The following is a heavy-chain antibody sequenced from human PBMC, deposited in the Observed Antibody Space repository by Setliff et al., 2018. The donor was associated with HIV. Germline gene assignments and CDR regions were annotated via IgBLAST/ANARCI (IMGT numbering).Heavy chain of an antibody. Sequence: SETLSLTCTVSGGSISSYYWSWIRQPPGKGLEWIEYIYYSGSTNYNPSLKSRVTISVDTSKNQFSLKLSSVTAADTAVYYCARGVRGYGEIRYFFYYYYMDVWGRGTTVTVSS. D-gene: IGHD3-9*01. J-gene: IGHJ6*03. CDR1: GGSISSYY. CDR3: ARGVRGYGEIRYFFYYYYMDV. CDR2: IYYSGST. V-gene: IGHV4-59*08.